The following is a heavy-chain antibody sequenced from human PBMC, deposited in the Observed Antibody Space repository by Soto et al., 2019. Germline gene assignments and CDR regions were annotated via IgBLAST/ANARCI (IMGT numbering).Heavy chain of an antibody. CDR2: IYPGDSDT. J-gene: IGHJ6*02. Sequence: PGESLKISCKGSGYSFASYWIGWVRQMPGKGLEWMGIIYPGDSDTRYSPSFQGQVTISADKSISTAYLQWSSLKASDTAMYYCARQFITMVRGVIIPADTPSYYYGMDVWGQGTTVTVSS. CDR1: GYSFASYW. D-gene: IGHD3-10*01. CDR3: ARQFITMVRGVIIPADTPSYYYGMDV. V-gene: IGHV5-51*01.